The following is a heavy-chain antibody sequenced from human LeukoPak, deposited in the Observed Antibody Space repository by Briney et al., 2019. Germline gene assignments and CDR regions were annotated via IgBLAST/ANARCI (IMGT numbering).Heavy chain of an antibody. CDR1: GGTFSSYA. CDR3: ARGSPIGTVVLDY. Sequence: SVKVSCKASGGTFSSYAISWVRQAPGQGLEWMGGIIPIFGTSDYAQKFQGRVTITTDESTSTAYMELSSLRSEDTAVYYCARGSPIGTVVLDYWGQGTLVTVSS. J-gene: IGHJ4*02. V-gene: IGHV1-69*05. D-gene: IGHD4-23*01. CDR2: IIPIFGTS.